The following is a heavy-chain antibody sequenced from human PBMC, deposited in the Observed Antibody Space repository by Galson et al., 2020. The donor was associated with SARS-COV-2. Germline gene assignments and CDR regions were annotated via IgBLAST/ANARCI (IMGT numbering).Heavy chain of an antibody. D-gene: IGHD3-22*01. CDR1: GGSISSGSYY. CDR2: IYTSGST. Sequence: SETLSLTCTVSGGSISSGSYYWSWIRQPAGKGLEWIGRIYTSGSTNYNPSLKSRVTISVDTSKNQFSLKLSSATAADTAVYYCARVFYDSSGNDAFDIWGQGTMVTVSS. J-gene: IGHJ3*02. V-gene: IGHV4-61*02. CDR3: ARVFYDSSGNDAFDI.